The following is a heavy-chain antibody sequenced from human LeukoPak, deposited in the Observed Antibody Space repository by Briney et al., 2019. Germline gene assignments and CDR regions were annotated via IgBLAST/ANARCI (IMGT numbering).Heavy chain of an antibody. CDR2: IIPIFGTA. D-gene: IGHD3-22*01. CDR3: ARAEYYYDSSGENWFDP. J-gene: IGHJ5*02. Sequence: SVKVSCKASGGTFSSYAISWVRQAPGQGLEWLGGIIPIFGTANYAQKFQGRVTITADESTSTAYMELSSLRSEDTAVYYCARAEYYYDSSGENWFDPWGQGTLVTVSS. CDR1: GGTFSSYA. V-gene: IGHV1-69*13.